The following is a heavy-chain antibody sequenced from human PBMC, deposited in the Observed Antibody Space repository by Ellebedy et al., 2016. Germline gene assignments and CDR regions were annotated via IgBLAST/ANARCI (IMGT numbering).Heavy chain of an antibody. CDR2: ITTGGAT. J-gene: IGHJ4*02. Sequence: GGSLRLSCAASGFTFSSYDMHWVRQVTGEGLEWVSGITTGGATNYAGSVKGRFTISRENAKNSLYLQMNSLRDGDTAVYYCSRVIRDTSGWYHFDFWGRGTLDTVSS. D-gene: IGHD6-19*01. CDR3: SRVIRDTSGWYHFDF. CDR1: GFTFSSYD. V-gene: IGHV3-13*01.